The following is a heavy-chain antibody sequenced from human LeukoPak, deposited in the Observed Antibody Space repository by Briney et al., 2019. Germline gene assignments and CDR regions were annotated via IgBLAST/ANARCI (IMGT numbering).Heavy chain of an antibody. CDR3: ARDVVGATKGFDY. CDR2: INPNSGGT. V-gene: IGHV1-2*02. J-gene: IGHJ4*02. Sequence: ASVKVSCKASGYTFTGYYMHWVRQAPGQGLEWMGWINPNSGGTNYAQKFQGRVTMTRDTSISTAYMELSRLRSDDTAVYYCARDVVGATKGFDYWGQGTLVTVSS. CDR1: GYTFTGYY. D-gene: IGHD1-26*01.